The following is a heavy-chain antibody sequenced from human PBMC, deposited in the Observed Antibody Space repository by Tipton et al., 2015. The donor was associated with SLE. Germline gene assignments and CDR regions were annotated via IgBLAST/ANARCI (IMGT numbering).Heavy chain of an antibody. J-gene: IGHJ3*02. CDR2: IWYDGSRQ. CDR1: GFMYSSFG. V-gene: IGHV3-33*01. CDR3: ARELGRIDRGAFDI. Sequence: RSLRLSCVASGFMYSSFGMNWVRQVPGKRPEWVAVIWYDGSRQYYADAVRGRFTISRDNSKNTLYLQMNSLRAEDTAVYYCARELGRIDRGAFDIWGQGTMVTVSS. D-gene: IGHD2/OR15-2a*01.